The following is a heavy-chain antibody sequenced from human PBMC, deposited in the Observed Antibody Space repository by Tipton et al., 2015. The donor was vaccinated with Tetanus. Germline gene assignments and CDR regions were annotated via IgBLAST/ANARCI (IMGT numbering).Heavy chain of an antibody. D-gene: IGHD2-8*01. CDR3: ARAHCTDGVCNFDF. J-gene: IGHJ4*02. V-gene: IGHV5-51*01. CDR2: IYPGDSDT. Sequence: QLVQSGGEVKKPGESLKISCKGSGYIFNNYWIGWVRQKPGKGLEWMGIIYPGDSDTRYSPSFQGQVTIPVNQSINTAYLQWSSLKASDTSMFYCARAHCTDGVCNFDFWGQGALVTVAS. CDR1: GYIFNNYW.